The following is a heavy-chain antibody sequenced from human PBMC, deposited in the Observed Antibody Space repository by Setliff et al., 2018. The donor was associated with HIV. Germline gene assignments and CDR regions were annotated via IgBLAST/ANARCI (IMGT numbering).Heavy chain of an antibody. CDR1: GFSFGSNW. CDR2: IKQDGSDK. CDR3: ARIPYSDSFFDS. D-gene: IGHD4-17*01. V-gene: IGHV3-7*03. Sequence: GGSLRLSCAASGFSFGSNWMSWVRQAPGKGLEWVANIKQDGSDKYYVDSVKGRFIISRDNAKNPVYLQMNSLRAEDTAVYYCARIPYSDSFFDSWGQGTLVTVSS. J-gene: IGHJ4*02.